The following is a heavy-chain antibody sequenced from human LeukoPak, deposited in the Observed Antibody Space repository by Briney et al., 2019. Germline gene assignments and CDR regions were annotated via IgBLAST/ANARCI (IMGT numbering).Heavy chain of an antibody. CDR3: AKPNSSGWFRYYYYMDV. D-gene: IGHD6-19*01. CDR1: RFTFSSYS. J-gene: IGHJ6*03. V-gene: IGHV3-48*01. Sequence: PGGSLRLSCAASRFTFSSYSMNWVRQAPGKGLEWVSYISSSSSTIYYADSVKGRFTISRDNAKNSLYLQMNSLRAEDTAVYYCAKPNSSGWFRYYYYMDVWGKGTTVTVSS. CDR2: ISSSSSTI.